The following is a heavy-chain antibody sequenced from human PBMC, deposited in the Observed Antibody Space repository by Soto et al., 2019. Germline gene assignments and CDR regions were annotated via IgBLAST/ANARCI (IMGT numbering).Heavy chain of an antibody. D-gene: IGHD5-18*01. CDR3: ARRIQLWSHYGMDV. CDR1: GFTFIDYY. CDR2: ISSTGTII. V-gene: IGHV3-11*01. J-gene: IGHJ6*02. Sequence: LRLSCAASGFTFIDYYLNWIRQAPGKGLEWVSYISSTGTIIYYADSVRGRFTISRDNAKNSLYLQMNNLRAEDTAVYYCARRIQLWSHYGMDVWGQGITVTVSS.